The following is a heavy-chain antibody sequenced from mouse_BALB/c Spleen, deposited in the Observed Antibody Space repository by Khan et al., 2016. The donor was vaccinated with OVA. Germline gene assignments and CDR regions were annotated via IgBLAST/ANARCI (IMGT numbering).Heavy chain of an antibody. D-gene: IGHD2-10*01. V-gene: IGHV5-9*02. CDR1: GFAFSSYD. J-gene: IGHJ3*01. Sequence: EVQLVESGGGLVRPGGSLKLSCAASGFAFSSYDMSWVRQTPEKRLEWVATISTSGSYTYYPDSAKGRFTISRDTARNPLYLQMNSLRSEDTALYYCSRPSYYGNPWFTYWGQGTLVTVSA. CDR2: ISTSGSYT. CDR3: SRPSYYGNPWFTY.